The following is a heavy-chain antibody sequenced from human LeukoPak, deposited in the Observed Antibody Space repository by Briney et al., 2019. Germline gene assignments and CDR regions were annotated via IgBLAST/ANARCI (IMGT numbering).Heavy chain of an antibody. CDR1: GFTFSSYG. Sequence: GGSLRLSCAASGFTFSSYGMHWVRQAPGKGLEWVAVISYDGSNKYYADSVKGRFTISRDNSKNTLYLQMNSLRAEDTAVYYCAKDGSGSYLYYYYMDVWGKGTTVTISS. CDR2: ISYDGSNK. D-gene: IGHD3-10*01. V-gene: IGHV3-30*18. J-gene: IGHJ6*03. CDR3: AKDGSGSYLYYYYMDV.